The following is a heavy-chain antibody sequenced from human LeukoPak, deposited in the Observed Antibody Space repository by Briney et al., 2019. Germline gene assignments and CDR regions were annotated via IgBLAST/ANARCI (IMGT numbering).Heavy chain of an antibody. D-gene: IGHD3-3*01. Sequence: GASVKVSCKASGYTFTGYYMHWVRQAPGQGLEWMGWINTNTGNPTYAQGFTGRFVFSLDTSVSTAYLQICSLKAEDTAVYYCAREGYYDFWSGPAGNWFDPWGQGTLVTVSS. CDR2: INTNTGNP. V-gene: IGHV7-4-1*01. J-gene: IGHJ5*02. CDR3: AREGYYDFWSGPAGNWFDP. CDR1: GYTFTGYY.